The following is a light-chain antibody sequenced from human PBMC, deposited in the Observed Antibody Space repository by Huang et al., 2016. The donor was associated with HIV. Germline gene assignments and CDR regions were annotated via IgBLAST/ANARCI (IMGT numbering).Light chain of an antibody. J-gene: IGKJ4*01. Sequence: IVLTQSPATLSWYPGERVTLSCRASQSVGNNIAWYQQHPGQSPKLLIYDTSNRAPGTPVRFSGSGSGTDFTLTISSLESEDFAVYYCQQRISGVTFGGGTKVQVK. CDR3: QQRISGVT. CDR2: DTS. CDR1: QSVGNN. V-gene: IGKV3-11*01.